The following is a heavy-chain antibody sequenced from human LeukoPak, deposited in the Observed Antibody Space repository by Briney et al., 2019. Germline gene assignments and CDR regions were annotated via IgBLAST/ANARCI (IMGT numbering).Heavy chain of an antibody. CDR3: ARGGYSSLDAFDI. CDR2: ISSSGSTI. CDR1: GFTFMDYY. V-gene: IGHV3-11*01. Sequence: GGPLRLSCAASGFTFMDYYMSGIRQAPGKGLEWVSYISSSGSTIYYADSVKGRFTISRDNAKNSLYLQMNSLRAGDTAVYYCARGGYSSLDAFDIWGQGTMVTVSS. J-gene: IGHJ3*02. D-gene: IGHD6-19*01.